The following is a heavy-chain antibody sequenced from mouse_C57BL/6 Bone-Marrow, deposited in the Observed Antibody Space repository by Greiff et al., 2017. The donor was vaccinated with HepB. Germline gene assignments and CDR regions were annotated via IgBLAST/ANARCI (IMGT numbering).Heavy chain of an antibody. D-gene: IGHD5-5*01. CDR1: GYAFSSSW. Sequence: QVQLQQSGPELVKPGASVKISCKASGYAFSSSWMNWVKQRPGKGLEWIGRIYPGDGDTNYNGKFKGKATLTADKSSSTAYMQLSSLTPEDSAVYFCATGNYLFDYWGQGTTLTVSS. CDR3: ATGNYLFDY. CDR2: IYPGDGDT. V-gene: IGHV1-82*01. J-gene: IGHJ2*01.